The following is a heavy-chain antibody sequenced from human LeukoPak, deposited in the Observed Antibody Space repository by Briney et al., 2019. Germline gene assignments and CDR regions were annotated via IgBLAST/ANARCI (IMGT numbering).Heavy chain of an antibody. D-gene: IGHD2-15*01. Sequence: SETLSLTCTVSGGSISSNNYYWGWIRQPPGKGLEWIGNMYYSGSTYYNPSLKNRVTISVDTSKSQFSLKLSSVTAADTAVYYCASWVYSSRYCSGGSCYDVRYYFDFWGQGTPVTVSS. CDR1: GGSISSNNYY. V-gene: IGHV4-39*01. J-gene: IGHJ4*02. CDR2: MYYSGST. CDR3: ASWVYSSRYCSGGSCYDVRYYFDF.